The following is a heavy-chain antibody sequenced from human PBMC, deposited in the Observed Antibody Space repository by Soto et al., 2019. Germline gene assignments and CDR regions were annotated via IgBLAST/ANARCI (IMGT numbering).Heavy chain of an antibody. CDR3: ARAPYSSMENWFDP. V-gene: IGHV3-30-3*01. J-gene: IGHJ5*02. D-gene: IGHD6-13*01. CDR1: GFTFSSYA. CDR2: ISYDGSNK. Sequence: QVQLVESEGGVVQPGRSLRLSCAASGFTFSSYAMHWVRQAPGKGLEWVAVISYDGSNKYYADSVKGRFTISRDNSKNTLYLQMNSLRAEDTAVYYCARAPYSSMENWFDPWGQGTLVTVSS.